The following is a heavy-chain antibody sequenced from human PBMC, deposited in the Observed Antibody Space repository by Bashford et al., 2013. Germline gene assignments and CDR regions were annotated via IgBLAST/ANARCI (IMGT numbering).Heavy chain of an antibody. CDR2: INHSGST. CDR3: ARDPRGDTSGSSYFDY. J-gene: IGHJ4*02. D-gene: IGHD5-18*01. CDR1: WVRSVVTT. V-gene: IGHV4-34*01. Sequence: SVDPVPHLRCLWWVRSVVTTGAGSASPHGRGLEWIGDINHSGSTNYNPSLKSRVTISVDTSKNQFSLKLSSVTAADTAVYYCARDPRGDTSGSSYFDYWGQGKLVTVSS.